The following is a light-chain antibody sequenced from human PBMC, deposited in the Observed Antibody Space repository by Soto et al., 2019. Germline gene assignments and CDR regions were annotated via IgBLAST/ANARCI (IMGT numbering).Light chain of an antibody. Sequence: QSVLTQPPSVSGAPGQRVTISCTGSYSNIGAGYEVHWYQQIPGTAPKLLISGHNNRPSGVPDRFFGSKSGTSASLTIIGLQTGDEAEYYCGTWDNTLSAGVFGGGTKLTVL. V-gene: IGLV1-40*01. CDR3: GTWDNTLSAGV. CDR2: GHN. J-gene: IGLJ2*01. CDR1: YSNIGAGYE.